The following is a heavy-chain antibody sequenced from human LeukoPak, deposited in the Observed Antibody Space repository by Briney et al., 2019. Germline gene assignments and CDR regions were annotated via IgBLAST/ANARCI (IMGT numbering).Heavy chain of an antibody. CDR1: NGSFNSYY. D-gene: IGHD2-15*01. Sequence: SETLSLTCAVYNGSFNSYYWSWIRQPPGKGLEWIGEVNHSGSTNYNPSLKNRVTISLDTSKNQFSPKLSSVTAADTAVYYCARGYCRGGSCYFFWYFDLWGRGTLVTVSS. CDR2: VNHSGST. J-gene: IGHJ2*01. V-gene: IGHV4-34*01. CDR3: ARGYCRGGSCYFFWYFDL.